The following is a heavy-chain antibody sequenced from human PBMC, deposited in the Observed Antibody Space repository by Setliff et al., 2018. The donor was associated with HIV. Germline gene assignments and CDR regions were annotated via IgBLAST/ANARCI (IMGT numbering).Heavy chain of an antibody. CDR1: GFTFRHYA. CDR2: VSYDAERK. D-gene: IGHD6-13*01. Sequence: LSLSCEAAGFTFRHYAMHWVRQAPGKGLEWVAVVSYDAERKYYADSVKGRFTISRDDSKNTVYLQMNSLRAEDTAVYYCAKDYWSYSSSWYYFDYWGQGTLVTVSS. CDR3: AKDYWSYSSSWYYFDY. J-gene: IGHJ4*02. V-gene: IGHV3-30*18.